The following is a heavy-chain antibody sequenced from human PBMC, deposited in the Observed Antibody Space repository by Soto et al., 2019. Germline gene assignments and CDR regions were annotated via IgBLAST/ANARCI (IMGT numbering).Heavy chain of an antibody. CDR1: GYTFTSYG. V-gene: IGHV1-18*01. CDR3: ARAGLGYCSSTSCLYYYYMDV. CDR2: ISAYNGNT. D-gene: IGHD2-2*01. J-gene: IGHJ6*03. Sequence: QVQLVQSGAEVKKPGASVKVSCKASGYTFTSYGISWVRQAPGQGLEWMGWISAYNGNTNYAQKLQGRVTMTTDTSTSTAYMGLRSLRSDDTAVYYCARAGLGYCSSTSCLYYYYMDVWGKGTTVTVSS.